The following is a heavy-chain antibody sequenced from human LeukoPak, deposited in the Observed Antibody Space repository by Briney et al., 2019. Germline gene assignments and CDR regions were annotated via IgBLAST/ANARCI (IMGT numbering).Heavy chain of an antibody. CDR1: GFTFSSYS. V-gene: IGHV3-48*02. Sequence: GGSLRLSCAASGFTFSSYSMTWVRQAPGKGLEWVSYISSSSSTIYYADSVKGRFTISRDNAKNSLYLQMNSLRDEDTAVYYCAKATYSSSWYFWFDPWGQGTLVTVSS. J-gene: IGHJ5*02. CDR3: AKATYSSSWYFWFDP. CDR2: ISSSSSTI. D-gene: IGHD6-13*01.